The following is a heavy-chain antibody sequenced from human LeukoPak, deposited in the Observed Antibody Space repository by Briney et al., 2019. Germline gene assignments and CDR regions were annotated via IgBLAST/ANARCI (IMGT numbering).Heavy chain of an antibody. V-gene: IGHV3-21*01. D-gene: IGHD2-2*01. CDR2: ISSSSSHI. CDR1: GFTFSSYS. CDR3: AREGSSNWFDP. J-gene: IGHJ5*02. Sequence: GGSLRLSCAASGFTFSSYSMNWVRQAPGKGLEWVSSISSSSSHIYYADSVKGRFTISRDNAKNSLYLQMNSLRAEDTAVYYCAREGSSNWFDPWGQGTLVTVSS.